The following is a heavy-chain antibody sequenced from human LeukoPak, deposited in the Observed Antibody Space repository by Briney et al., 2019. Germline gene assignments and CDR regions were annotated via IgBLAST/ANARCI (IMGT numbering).Heavy chain of an antibody. CDR3: ARTRMATKTGAFDI. V-gene: IGHV3-53*01. CDR2: IYSGGST. J-gene: IGHJ3*02. CDR1: GFTVSSNY. Sequence: GGSLRLSCAASGFTVSSNYMSWVRQAPGKGLEWVSVIYSGGSTYYADSVKGRFTISRDNSKNTLYLQMNSLRAEDTAVYYCARTRMATKTGAFDIWGQGTMVTVSS. D-gene: IGHD5-24*01.